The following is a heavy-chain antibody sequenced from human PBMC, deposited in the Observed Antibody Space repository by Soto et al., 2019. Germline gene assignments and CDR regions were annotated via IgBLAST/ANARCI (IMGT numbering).Heavy chain of an antibody. Sequence: QVQLVESGGGVVQPGRSLRLSCAASGFTFSSYAMHWVRQAPGKGLEWVAVISYDGSNKYYADSVKGRFTISRDNSKNTLYLQMNSLRAEDTAVYYCARGEGYSGYVRDYWGQGTLVTVSS. CDR3: ARGEGYSGYVRDY. CDR1: GFTFSSYA. J-gene: IGHJ4*02. V-gene: IGHV3-30-3*01. D-gene: IGHD5-12*01. CDR2: ISYDGSNK.